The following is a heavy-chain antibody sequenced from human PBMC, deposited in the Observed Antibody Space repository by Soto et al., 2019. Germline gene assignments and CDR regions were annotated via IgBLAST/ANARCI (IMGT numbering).Heavy chain of an antibody. CDR2: IYHGGST. CDR3: ARSYFGADY. D-gene: IGHD3-10*01. J-gene: IGHJ4*02. V-gene: IGHV4-4*02. CDR1: GGSISSSNW. Sequence: QVQLQESGPGLVKPSGTLSLTCTVSGGSISSSNWWNWVRQPPGKGLEWIGEIYHGGSTNYNPSLKGPVTISVDKSKKQFSLKLTSVTAADTAVYYCARSYFGADYWGRGALVTVSS.